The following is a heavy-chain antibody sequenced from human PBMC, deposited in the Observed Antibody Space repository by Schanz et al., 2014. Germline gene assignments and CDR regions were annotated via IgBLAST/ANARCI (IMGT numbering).Heavy chain of an antibody. CDR1: GYTFISYG. CDR3: AKAKRFGDIDV. CDR2: ISAYNGHT. V-gene: IGHV1-18*01. D-gene: IGHD3-10*01. Sequence: QVQLVQSGAEVKKPGASVKVSCKASGYTFISYGIKWVRQAPGQGLEWMGWISAYNGHTDYAQKLQVRVTLTTDTATSTAYMELTNLRSDDTAVYYCAKAKRFGDIDVWGQGTTVTVSS. J-gene: IGHJ6*02.